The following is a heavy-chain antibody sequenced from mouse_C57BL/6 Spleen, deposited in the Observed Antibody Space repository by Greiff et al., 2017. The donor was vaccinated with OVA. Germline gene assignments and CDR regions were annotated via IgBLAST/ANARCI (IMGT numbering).Heavy chain of an antibody. CDR1: GFSLTSYA. Sequence: EVQLKESGPGLVAPSQSLSITCTVSGFSLTSYAISWVRQAPGKGLEWVARIRSKSSNYATYYADSVKDRFTISRDDSQSMLYLQMNNLKTEDTAMYYCVRGGGTTWFAYWGQGTLVTVSA. D-gene: IGHD4-1*01. CDR2: IRSKSSNYAT. V-gene: IGHV10-3*01. J-gene: IGHJ3*01. CDR3: VRGGGTTWFAY.